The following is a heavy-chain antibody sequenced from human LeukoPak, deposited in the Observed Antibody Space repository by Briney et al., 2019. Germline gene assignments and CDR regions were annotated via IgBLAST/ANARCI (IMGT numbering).Heavy chain of an antibody. D-gene: IGHD3-10*01. Sequence: SETLSLTCAVYGVSFSGYYWSWIRQAPGKGLEWIGEINNSRRNKYNPSLERGVIITVDTNKNQFLQMLSLVTAADAAVYYCWRRWGSGSFPYYMDVWGKRTTVTISS. V-gene: IGHV4-34*01. J-gene: IGHJ6*03. CDR1: GVSFSGYY. CDR3: WRRWGSGSFPYYMDV. CDR2: INNSRRN.